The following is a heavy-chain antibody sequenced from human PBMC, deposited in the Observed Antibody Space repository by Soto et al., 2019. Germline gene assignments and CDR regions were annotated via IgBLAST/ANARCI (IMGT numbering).Heavy chain of an antibody. V-gene: IGHV4-61*01. CDR1: GGSVSSDNYY. Sequence: SETLSLTCTASGGSVSSDNYYWSWIRQPPGKGLEWIGFISYSGSTNYNPSLKSRVTISVDTSKNQFSLELRSVTAADTALYFCARDRWVRVTMPRGGYFDYWGLGTLVTVSS. D-gene: IGHD1-1*01. CDR3: ARDRWVRVTMPRGGYFDY. J-gene: IGHJ4*02. CDR2: ISYSGST.